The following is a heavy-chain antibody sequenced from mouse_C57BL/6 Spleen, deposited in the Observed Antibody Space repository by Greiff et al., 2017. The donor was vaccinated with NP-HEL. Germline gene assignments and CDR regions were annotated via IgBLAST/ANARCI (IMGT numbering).Heavy chain of an antibody. CDR3: ALLGSRGGFAY. CDR2: IYPRSGNT. J-gene: IGHJ3*01. Sequence: VQLQQSGAELARPGASVKLSCKASGYTFTSYGISWVKQRTGQGLEWIGEIYPRSGNTYYNEKFKGKATLTADKSSSTAYMELRSLTSEDSAVYFGALLGSRGGFAYWGQGTLVTVSA. D-gene: IGHD1-1*01. CDR1: GYTFTSYG. V-gene: IGHV1-81*01.